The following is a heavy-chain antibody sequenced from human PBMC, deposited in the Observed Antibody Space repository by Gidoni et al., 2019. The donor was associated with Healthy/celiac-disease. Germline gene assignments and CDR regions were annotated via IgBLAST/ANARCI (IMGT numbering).Heavy chain of an antibody. CDR3: ARDFSWFGYFDY. D-gene: IGHD6-13*01. Sequence: QVQLVESGGGVVQPGRSLRLSCAASGFTFSSYAMHWVRQAPGKGLEWVAVISYDGSNKYYADSVKGRFTISRDNSKNTLYLQMNSLRAEDTAVYYCARDFSWFGYFDYWGQGTLVTVSS. CDR2: ISYDGSNK. J-gene: IGHJ4*02. CDR1: GFTFSSYA. V-gene: IGHV3-30-3*01.